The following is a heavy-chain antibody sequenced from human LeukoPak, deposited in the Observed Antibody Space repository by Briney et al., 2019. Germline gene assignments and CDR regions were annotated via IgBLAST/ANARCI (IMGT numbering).Heavy chain of an antibody. CDR3: ARVSRGNYDSSGYSD. J-gene: IGHJ4*02. CDR1: GFSITNNY. D-gene: IGHD3-22*01. V-gene: IGHV3-53*01. CDR2: VYSGGFT. Sequence: PGGSLRLSCTVSGFSITNNYMSWVRQAPGKGLEWVAVVYSGGFTNYADSVEGRFTLSRSSSKNTLFLQMNTLKVEDTAVYYCARVSRGNYDSSGYSDWGQGTQVIVSS.